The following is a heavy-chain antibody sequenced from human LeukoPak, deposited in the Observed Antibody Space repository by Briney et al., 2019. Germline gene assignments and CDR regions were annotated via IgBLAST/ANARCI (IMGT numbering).Heavy chain of an antibody. CDR3: ATGMEPLDYGDYLGS. Sequence: AASVKVSCKVPGYTFTDFSIHWVRQAPGKGLEWMGGFDPEDGETNYAQKFQGRVTMTEDTSTHTAYMELNNLRSEDTAVYYCATGMEPLDYGDYLGSWGQGSLVTVSS. D-gene: IGHD3-16*01. CDR2: FDPEDGET. CDR1: GYTFTDFS. J-gene: IGHJ4*02. V-gene: IGHV1-24*01.